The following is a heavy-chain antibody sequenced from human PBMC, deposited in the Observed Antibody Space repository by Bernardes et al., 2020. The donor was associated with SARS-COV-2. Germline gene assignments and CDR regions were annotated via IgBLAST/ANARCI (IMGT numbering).Heavy chain of an antibody. J-gene: IGHJ6*02. Sequence: SMKVSCKASGFTLSSSTVQWVRQARGQRLEWIGWIAVGSGYTSYAQKFQERVTISRDMSTTTAYMEVRSLRSEDTAVYYCAAPRSMDVWGQGTTVTVSS. CDR3: AAPRSMDV. V-gene: IGHV1-58*01. CDR1: GFTLSSST. CDR2: IAVGSGYT.